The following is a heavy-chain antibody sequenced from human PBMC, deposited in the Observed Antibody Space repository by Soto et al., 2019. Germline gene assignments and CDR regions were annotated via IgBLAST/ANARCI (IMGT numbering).Heavy chain of an antibody. V-gene: IGHV3-30-3*01. CDR2: ISYDGSNK. D-gene: IGHD1-26*01. CDR3: ARGSEGATPFCY. CDR1: GFTFSSYA. Sequence: QVQLVESGGGVVQPGRSLRLSCAASGFTFSSYAMHWVRQAPGKGLEWVAVISYDGSNKYYADSVKGRFTISRDNSKNTLYLQMNSLRAEDTAVYYCARGSEGATPFCYWGQGTLVTVSS. J-gene: IGHJ4*02.